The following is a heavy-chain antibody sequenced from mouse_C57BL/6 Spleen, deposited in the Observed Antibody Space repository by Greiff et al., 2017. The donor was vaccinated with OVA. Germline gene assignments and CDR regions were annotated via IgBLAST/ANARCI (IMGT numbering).Heavy chain of an antibody. CDR2: IYPRDGST. Sequence: VKLMESDAELVKPGASVKISCKVSGYTFTDHTIHWMKQRPEQGLEWIGYIYPRDGSTKYNEKFKGKATLTADKSSSTAYMQLNSLTSEDSAVYFCARSHYYGSSYVDYWGQGTTLTVSS. J-gene: IGHJ2*01. CDR1: GYTFTDHT. V-gene: IGHV1-78*01. CDR3: ARSHYYGSSYVDY. D-gene: IGHD1-1*01.